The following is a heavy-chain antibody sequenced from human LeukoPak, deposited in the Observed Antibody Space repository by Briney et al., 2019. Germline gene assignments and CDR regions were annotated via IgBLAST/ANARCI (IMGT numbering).Heavy chain of an antibody. CDR1: GYTFSNYD. CDR3: ARGPLLEVAGRELSY. V-gene: IGHV1-8*01. Sequence: ASVKVSCKTSGYTFSNYDLNWVRQATGQGLEWMVWMNPNNANTGYAQKFQGRLTMTRDISISTAYMELSSLTSEDTAVYYCARGPLLEVAGRELSYWGQGTLVTVSS. D-gene: IGHD6-19*01. CDR2: MNPNNANT. J-gene: IGHJ4*02.